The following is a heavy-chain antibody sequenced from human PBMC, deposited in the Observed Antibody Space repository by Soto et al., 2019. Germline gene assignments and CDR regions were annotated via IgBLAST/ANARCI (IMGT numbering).Heavy chain of an antibody. V-gene: IGHV4-59*01. Sequence: KASETLSLTCTVSGGSISSYYWSWIRQPPGKGLEWIGYIYYSGSTNYNPSLKSRVTISVDTSKNQFSLKLSSVTAADTAVYYCARGEYSSSSAFDYWGQGTLVTVSS. CDR3: ARGEYSSSSAFDY. CDR2: IYYSGST. CDR1: GGSISSYY. J-gene: IGHJ4*02. D-gene: IGHD6-6*01.